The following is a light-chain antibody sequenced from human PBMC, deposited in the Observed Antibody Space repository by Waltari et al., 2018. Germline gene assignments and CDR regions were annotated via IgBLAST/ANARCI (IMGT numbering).Light chain of an antibody. V-gene: IGKV3-20*01. Sequence: EIVLTQSPRTLSLSAGERATLSCRASQSVGRSLAWYQQEPGQAPSLLISGASNRATDIPVRFIGRGAETDFSLSISRLGPEDFAVYYWQHYVRLPVTFGQGTTVDIK. CDR2: GAS. CDR3: QHYVRLPVT. CDR1: QSVGRS. J-gene: IGKJ1*01.